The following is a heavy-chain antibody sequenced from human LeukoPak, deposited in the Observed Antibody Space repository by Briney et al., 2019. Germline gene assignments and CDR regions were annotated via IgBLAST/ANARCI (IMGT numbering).Heavy chain of an antibody. Sequence: ASVNVSCTASGGTFSSYAISWVRQAPGQGLEWMGGIIPIFGTANYAQKFQGRVTITAEESTSTAYMELSRLRSEGTAVYYCAREDNTLPYLQHWGQGTLVTVSS. V-gene: IGHV1-69*13. CDR3: AREDNTLPYLQH. CDR1: GGTFSSYA. CDR2: IIPIFGTA. J-gene: IGHJ1*01. D-gene: IGHD2-15*01.